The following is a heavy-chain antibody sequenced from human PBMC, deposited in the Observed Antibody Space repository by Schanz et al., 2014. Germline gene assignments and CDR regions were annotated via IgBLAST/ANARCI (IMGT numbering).Heavy chain of an antibody. J-gene: IGHJ4*02. Sequence: QVQLVESGGRLVQPGGSLRLSCTVSGFTVNNYAMNWVRQAPGKGLEWVALISYDGSSKNHADSVQGRFTISRDNSKNTVNLQMNSLRAEDTAVYYCAKEKEEVAADGSFFDYWGQGTLDDVSS. D-gene: IGHD6-13*01. CDR1: GFTVNNYA. V-gene: IGHV3-30*18. CDR2: ISYDGSSK. CDR3: AKEKEEVAADGSFFDY.